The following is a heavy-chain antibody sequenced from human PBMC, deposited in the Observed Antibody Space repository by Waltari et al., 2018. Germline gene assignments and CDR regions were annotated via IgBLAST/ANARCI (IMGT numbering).Heavy chain of an antibody. CDR1: GESFNGYY. CDR2: INHSGST. CDR3: ARRGRGRPDF. V-gene: IGHV4-34*01. Sequence: QVQLQQWGAGLLKPSETLSLTCGVSGESFNGYYWSWIRQPPGKGLEWIGEINHSGSTNYNPSLKSRVTISVDTSKNQFSLKVSSVTAADTAVYYCARRGRGRPDFWGQGTLVTVSS. J-gene: IGHJ4*02. D-gene: IGHD3-10*01.